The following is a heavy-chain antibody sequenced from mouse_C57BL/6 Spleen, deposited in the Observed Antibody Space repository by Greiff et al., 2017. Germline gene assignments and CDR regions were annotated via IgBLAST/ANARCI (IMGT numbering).Heavy chain of an antibody. CDR1: GFTFSSYA. CDR2: ISDGGSYT. Sequence: EVQLVESGGGLVKPGGSLKLSCAASGFTFSSYAMSWVRQTPEKRLEWVATISDGGSYTYYPDNVKGRFTISRDNAKNNLYLQMSHLKSEDTAMYYCARDGEFITTVVANYFDYWGQGTTLTVSS. CDR3: ARDGEFITTVVANYFDY. D-gene: IGHD1-1*01. V-gene: IGHV5-4*01. J-gene: IGHJ2*01.